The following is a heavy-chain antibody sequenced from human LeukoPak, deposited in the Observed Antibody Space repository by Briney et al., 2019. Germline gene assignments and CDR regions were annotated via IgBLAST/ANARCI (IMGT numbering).Heavy chain of an antibody. Sequence: SETLSLTCAVYGGSFSGYYWSWIRQPPGKGLEWIGEINHSGSTNYNPSLKSRVTISVDTSKNQFSLKLSSVTAADTAVYYCARVRYGSGSYSHDYWGQGTLVTVSS. J-gene: IGHJ4*02. D-gene: IGHD3-10*01. CDR2: INHSGST. V-gene: IGHV4-34*01. CDR3: ARVRYGSGSYSHDY. CDR1: GGSFSGYY.